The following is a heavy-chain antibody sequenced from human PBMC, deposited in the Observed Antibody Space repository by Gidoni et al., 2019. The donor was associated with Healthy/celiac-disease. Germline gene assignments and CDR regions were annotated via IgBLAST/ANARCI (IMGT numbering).Heavy chain of an antibody. V-gene: IGHV4-59*01. CDR2: IYYSGST. D-gene: IGHD3-10*01. J-gene: IGHJ3*02. CDR3: AREVGENAFDI. Sequence: QVQLQESGPGLVKPSETLSLTCTVPGGSISSYYWRWIRQPPGKGLEWIGYIYYSGSTNYNPSLKRLVTISVDTSKNQFSLKLSSVTAADTAVYYCAREVGENAFDIWGQGTMVTVSS. CDR1: GGSISSYY.